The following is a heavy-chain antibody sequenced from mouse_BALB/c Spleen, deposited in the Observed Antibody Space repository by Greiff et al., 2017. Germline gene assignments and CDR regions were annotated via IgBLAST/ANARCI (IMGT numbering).Heavy chain of an antibody. CDR3: ARQGLGGEGDY. J-gene: IGHJ2*01. D-gene: IGHD3-3*01. CDR1: GFTFSSYG. Sequence: EVHLVESGGDLVKPGGSLKLSCAASGFTFSSYGMSWVRQTPDKRLEWVATISSGGSYTYYPDSVKGRFTISRDNAKNTLYLQMSSLKSEDTAMYYCARQGLGGEGDYWGQGTTLTVSS. V-gene: IGHV5-6*01. CDR2: ISSGGSYT.